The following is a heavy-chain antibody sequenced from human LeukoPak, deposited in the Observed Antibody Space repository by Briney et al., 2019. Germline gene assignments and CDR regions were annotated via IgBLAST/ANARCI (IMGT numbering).Heavy chain of an antibody. CDR1: GGSISSGSYY. D-gene: IGHD3-3*01. CDR2: IYTSGST. Sequence: PSETLSLTCTVSGGSISSGSYYWSWIRQPAGKGLEWIGRIYTSGSTNYNPSLKSRVTISVDTSKNQFSLKLSSVTAADTAVYYCARGKRYYDFWSGYNWFDPWGQGTLVTVFS. CDR3: ARGKRYYDFWSGYNWFDP. V-gene: IGHV4-61*02. J-gene: IGHJ5*02.